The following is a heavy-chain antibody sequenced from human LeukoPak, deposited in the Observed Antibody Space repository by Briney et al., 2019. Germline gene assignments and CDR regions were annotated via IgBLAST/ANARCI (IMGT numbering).Heavy chain of an antibody. J-gene: IGHJ4*02. V-gene: IGHV3-11*04. CDR1: GFTFSDYC. CDR2: ISSSGSTI. CDR3: ARDSCSSTSCPPFDY. D-gene: IGHD2-2*01. Sequence: GGSLRLSCAASGFTFSDYCMSWIRQAPGKGLEWVSYISSSGSTIYYADSVKGRFTISRDNAKNSLYLQMNSLRAEDTAVYYCARDSCSSTSCPPFDYWGQGTLVTVSS.